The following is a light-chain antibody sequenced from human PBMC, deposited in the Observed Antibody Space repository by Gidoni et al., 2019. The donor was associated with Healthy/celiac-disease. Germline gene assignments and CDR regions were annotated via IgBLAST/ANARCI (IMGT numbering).Light chain of an antibody. J-gene: IGKJ1*01. Sequence: ELVFTQSPGTLSLSPGERATLPWRASQSDSSSYLAWYQQKPGQAPRLLIYGASSRATGIPDRFSGSGSGTDFTLTISRLEPEDFAVYYCQQYGRSPRTFGQGTKVEIK. CDR2: GAS. V-gene: IGKV3-20*01. CDR1: QSDSSSY. CDR3: QQYGRSPRT.